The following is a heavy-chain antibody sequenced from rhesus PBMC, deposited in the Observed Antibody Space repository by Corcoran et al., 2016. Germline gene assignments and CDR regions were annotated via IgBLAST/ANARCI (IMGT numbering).Heavy chain of an antibody. CDR3: ARYAVAAYYFDY. V-gene: IGHV4-160*01. Sequence: QVQLQESGPGLVKPSETLSLTCAVSRGSLSSNYWSWFRTSPGKGLEWIGYIHGGGGGTSYNPSLKSRVTISTDTSKNQFSLKLSSVTAADTAVYYCARYAVAAYYFDYWGQGVLVTVSS. D-gene: IGHD4-29*01. CDR1: RGSLSSNY. J-gene: IGHJ4*01. CDR2: IHGGGGGT.